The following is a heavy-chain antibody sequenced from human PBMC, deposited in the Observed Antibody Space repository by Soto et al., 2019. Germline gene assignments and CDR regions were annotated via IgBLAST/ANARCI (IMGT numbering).Heavy chain of an antibody. V-gene: IGHV3-48*01. CDR3: ARSYSSSYYYGMDV. D-gene: IGHD6-6*01. CDR2: ISSSSSTL. CDR1: GFTFSSYS. Sequence: EVQLVESGGGLVQPGGSLRLSCAASGFTFSSYSMNWVRQAPGKGLEWVSYISSSSSTLYYADSVKGRFTISRDNAKNSLYLQMNSLRAEDTAVYYCARSYSSSYYYGMDVWGQGTTVTVSS. J-gene: IGHJ6*02.